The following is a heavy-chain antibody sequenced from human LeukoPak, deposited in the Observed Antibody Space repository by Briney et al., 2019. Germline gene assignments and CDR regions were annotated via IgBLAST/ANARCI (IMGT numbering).Heavy chain of an antibody. Sequence: GGSLRLSCAASGFTVGNNQMTWVRQASGKGLEWVSLVYSGGTTRYADSVKGRFTISRDNSKNTVYLQMNSLRAEDTAVYYCARADSYGSILDYWAREPGSSTPQ. CDR1: GFTVGNNQ. J-gene: IGHJ4*02. V-gene: IGHV3-66*01. CDR2: VYSGGTT. CDR3: ARADSYGSILDY. D-gene: IGHD5-18*01.